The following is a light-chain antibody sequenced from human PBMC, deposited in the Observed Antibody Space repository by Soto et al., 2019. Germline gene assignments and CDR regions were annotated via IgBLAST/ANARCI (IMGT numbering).Light chain of an antibody. CDR2: DVT. CDR1: SSDVGGSNS. V-gene: IGLV2-14*03. J-gene: IGLJ1*01. Sequence: QSVLTQPASVSGSPGQSITISCTGTSSDVGGSNSVSWYQQHPGKAPKLIIYDVTKRPSGVSNRFSGSKSANTASLTISGLQAEDEADYYCSSFTTTTTLRYVFGTGTKLTVL. CDR3: SSFTTTTTLRYV.